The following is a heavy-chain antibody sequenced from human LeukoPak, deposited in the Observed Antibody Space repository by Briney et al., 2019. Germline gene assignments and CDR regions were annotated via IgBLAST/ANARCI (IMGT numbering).Heavy chain of an antibody. V-gene: IGHV3-30*03. J-gene: IGHJ6*02. Sequence: GRSLRLSCVASGFTLSSYGMHWVRQAPGKGLEWVAVISYDGSNKYYADSVKGRFTISRDNSKNSLYLQMNSLRAEDTAVYYCARDIVVVPDYYGMDVWGQGTTVTVSS. D-gene: IGHD2-2*01. CDR3: ARDIVVVPDYYGMDV. CDR2: ISYDGSNK. CDR1: GFTLSSYG.